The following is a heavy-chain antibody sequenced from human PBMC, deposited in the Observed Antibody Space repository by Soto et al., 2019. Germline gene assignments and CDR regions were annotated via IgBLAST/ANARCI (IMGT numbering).Heavy chain of an antibody. D-gene: IGHD6-6*01. CDR1: GFTFSSYA. CDR3: ANSSPPKSIAARSPNDY. Sequence: GGSLRLSCAASGFTFSSYAMSWVRQAPGKGLEWVSAISGSGGSTYYADSVKGRFTISRDNSKNTLYLQMNSLRAEDTVVYYCANSSPPKSIAARSPNDYWGQGTLVTVSS. V-gene: IGHV3-23*01. J-gene: IGHJ4*02. CDR2: ISGSGGST.